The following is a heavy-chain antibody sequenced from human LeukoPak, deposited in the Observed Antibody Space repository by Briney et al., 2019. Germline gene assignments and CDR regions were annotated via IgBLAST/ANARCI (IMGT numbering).Heavy chain of an antibody. CDR3: ARDPGYSYGYRGDY. Sequence: PGRSLRLSCAASGFTFSSYSMNWVRQAPGKGLEWVSSISSSSSYIYYADSVKGRFTISRDNAKNSLYLQMNSLRAEDTAVYYCARDPGYSYGYRGDYWGQGTLVTVSS. CDR2: ISSSSSYI. J-gene: IGHJ4*02. V-gene: IGHV3-21*01. CDR1: GFTFSSYS. D-gene: IGHD5-18*01.